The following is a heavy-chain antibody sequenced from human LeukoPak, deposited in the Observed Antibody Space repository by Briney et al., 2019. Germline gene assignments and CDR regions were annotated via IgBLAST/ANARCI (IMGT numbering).Heavy chain of an antibody. CDR2: ISAYNGNT. J-gene: IGHJ3*02. CDR1: GYTFTSYG. CDR3: ARDAGRYYDFWSGPPSSAFDI. Sequence: ASVKVSCKASGYTFTSYGISWVRQAPGQGLEWMGWISAYNGNTNYAQKLQGRATMTTDTSTSTAYMELRSLRSDDTAVYYCARDAGRYYDFWSGPPSSAFDIWGQGTMVTVSS. V-gene: IGHV1-18*01. D-gene: IGHD3-3*01.